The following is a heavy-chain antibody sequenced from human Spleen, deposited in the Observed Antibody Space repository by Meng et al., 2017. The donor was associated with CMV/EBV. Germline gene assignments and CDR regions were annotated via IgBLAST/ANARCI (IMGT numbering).Heavy chain of an antibody. CDR2: LYRDSSRV. V-gene: IGHV3-23*03. Sequence: ASVFTFRASVLDCLRQAPGKGLAWFAVLYRDSSRVYYADSVKGRFTISRDDSKNTLYLQMDNVRADDSARYYRARDGRDDYNPHFDHWGQGTLVTVSS. CDR1: VFTFRASV. D-gene: IGHD5-24*01. J-gene: IGHJ5*02. CDR3: ARDGRDDYNPHFDH.